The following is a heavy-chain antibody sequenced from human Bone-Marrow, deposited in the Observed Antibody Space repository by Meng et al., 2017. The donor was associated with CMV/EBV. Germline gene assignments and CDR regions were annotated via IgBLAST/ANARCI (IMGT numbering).Heavy chain of an antibody. D-gene: IGHD3-22*01. J-gene: IGHJ4*02. CDR3: AKDSSGYYGCTDY. CDR2: INSDGSST. CDR1: GFTFSSYW. Sequence: GESLKISCAASGFTFSSYWMHWVRQAPGKGLVWVSRINSDGSSTSYADSVKGRFTISRDNAKNTLYLQMNSLRAEDTAVYYCAKDSSGYYGCTDYWGQGTLVTVSS. V-gene: IGHV3-74*01.